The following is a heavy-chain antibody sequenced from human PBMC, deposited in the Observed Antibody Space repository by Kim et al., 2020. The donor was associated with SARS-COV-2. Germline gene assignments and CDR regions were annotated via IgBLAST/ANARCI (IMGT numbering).Heavy chain of an antibody. CDR2: INAGNCNT. CDR3: AILRRDDLVYFDY. J-gene: IGHJ4*02. Sequence: ASVKVSCKASGYTFTSYAMHWVRQSPGQKLEWMGWINAGNCNTKYSQKFQGRATITRDTSARTAYMELSSLRSEDTAVYYCAILRRDDLVYFDYWGQGTLVTVSS. CDR1: GYTFTSYA. V-gene: IGHV1-3*01. D-gene: IGHD3-16*02.